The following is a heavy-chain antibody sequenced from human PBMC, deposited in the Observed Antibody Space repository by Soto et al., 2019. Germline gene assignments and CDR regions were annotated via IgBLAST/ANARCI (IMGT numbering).Heavy chain of an antibody. CDR1: GYSFTSYG. CDR2: IYPGDSDT. D-gene: IGHD3-10*01. Sequence: PGESLKICCKGSGYSFTSYGIGLLRQMPGKGLEWMGIIYPGDSDTRDSPSFQGQVIISADKSISTAYLQWSSLKASDTAMYYCGRLWLGEISMGRSDPYDIWGHGTTVPGSS. J-gene: IGHJ6*01. V-gene: IGHV5-51*01. CDR3: GRLWLGEISMGRSDPYDI.